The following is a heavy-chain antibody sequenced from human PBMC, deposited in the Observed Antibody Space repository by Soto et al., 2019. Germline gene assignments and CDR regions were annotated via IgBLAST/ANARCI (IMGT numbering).Heavy chain of an antibody. D-gene: IGHD3-9*01. CDR3: AKGYDILTGYYFEGSP. CDR1: GFTFSSYA. J-gene: IGHJ5*02. CDR2: ISGSGGST. V-gene: IGHV3-23*01. Sequence: PGGSLRLSCAASGFTFSSYAMSWVRQAPGKGLEWVSAISGSGGSTYYADSVKGRFTISRDNSKNTLYLQMNSLRAEDTAVYYCAKGYDILTGYYFEGSPWGQGTLVTVSS.